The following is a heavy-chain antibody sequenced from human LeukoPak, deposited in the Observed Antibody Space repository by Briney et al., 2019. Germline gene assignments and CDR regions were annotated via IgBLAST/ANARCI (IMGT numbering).Heavy chain of an antibody. CDR2: IYYSGST. V-gene: IGHV4-61*01. CDR1: GGSISSSSYY. D-gene: IGHD6-19*01. Sequence: PSETLSLTCTVSGGSISSSSYYWGWIRQPPGKGLEWIGYIYYSGSTNYNPSLKSRVTISVDTSKNQFSLKLSSVTAADTAVYYCAREAMQWLVRGGNWYYFDYWGQGTLVTVSS. CDR3: AREAMQWLVRGGNWYYFDY. J-gene: IGHJ4*02.